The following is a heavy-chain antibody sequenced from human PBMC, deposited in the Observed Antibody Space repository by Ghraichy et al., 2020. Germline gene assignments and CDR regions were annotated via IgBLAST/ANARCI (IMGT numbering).Heavy chain of an antibody. J-gene: IGHJ4*02. V-gene: IGHV3-23*01. D-gene: IGHD1-26*01. CDR3: AKGGGWWEAIYYFDY. CDR2: ISGSGTTT. CDR1: GFTFSNYA. Sequence: GGSLRLSCAASGFTFSNYAMSWVRQAPGKGLEWVSVISGSGTTTYYADSVKGRFTISRDNSKNTLYLHMNSLRADDTAVYSCAKGGGWWEAIYYFDYWGQGTLVTVSS.